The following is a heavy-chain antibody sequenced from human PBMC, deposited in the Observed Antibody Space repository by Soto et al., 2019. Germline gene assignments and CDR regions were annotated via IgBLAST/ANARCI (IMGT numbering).Heavy chain of an antibody. CDR2: IYYSGST. CDR1: GGSISSYY. CDR3: ARDSGYSSSWIPYYYGMDV. Sequence: SETLSLTCTVSGGSISSYYWSWIRQPPGKGLEWMGYIYYSGSTNYNPSLKSRVTISVDTSKNQFSLKLSSVTAADTAVYYCARDSGYSSSWIPYYYGMDVWGQGTTVTVSS. J-gene: IGHJ6*02. V-gene: IGHV4-59*01. D-gene: IGHD6-13*01.